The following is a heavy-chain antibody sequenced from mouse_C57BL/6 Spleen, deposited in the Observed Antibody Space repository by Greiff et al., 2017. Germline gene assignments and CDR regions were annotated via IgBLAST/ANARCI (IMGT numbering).Heavy chain of an antibody. V-gene: IGHV1-22*01. D-gene: IGHD1-1*01. CDR1: GYTFTDYN. CDR3: AREGIYYYGSSSSYAMDY. CDR2: INPNNGGT. Sequence: VQLQQSGPELVKPGASVKMSCKASGYTFTDYNMHWVKQSHGKSLEWIGYINPNNGGTSYNQKFKGKATLTVNKSSSTAYMELRSLTSEDSAVYYCAREGIYYYGSSSSYAMDYWGQGTSVTVSS. J-gene: IGHJ4*01.